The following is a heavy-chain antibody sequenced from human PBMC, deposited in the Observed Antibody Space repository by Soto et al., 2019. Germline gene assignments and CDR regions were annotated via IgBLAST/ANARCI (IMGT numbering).Heavy chain of an antibody. D-gene: IGHD3-16*02. J-gene: IGHJ4*02. Sequence: GGSLRLSCTASGITFSNFAMSWVRQAPRKGLEWVSTISTSGGRPYYADSVKGRFTISRDNSKNTLYLQMNSLRAEDTAVYYCAKDPERYDYVWGTYHYIDHWGQGTLVTVSS. CDR1: GITFSNFA. CDR2: ISTSGGRP. V-gene: IGHV3-23*01. CDR3: AKDPERYDYVWGTYHYIDH.